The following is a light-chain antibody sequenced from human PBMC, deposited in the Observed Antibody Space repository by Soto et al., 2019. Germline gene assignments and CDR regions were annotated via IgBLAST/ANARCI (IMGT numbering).Light chain of an antibody. CDR2: SAS. CDR3: QQRTNWPPT. V-gene: IGKV3-11*01. Sequence: EIVLTQSPATLSLSPGERATLSCRASQSVRNDLVWYHQKPGQAPRVLIYSASNRATGFPARFSGSGSGTDFTLTISSLEPEDFAVYYCQQRTNWPPTFGGGTKVEMK. CDR1: QSVRND. J-gene: IGKJ4*01.